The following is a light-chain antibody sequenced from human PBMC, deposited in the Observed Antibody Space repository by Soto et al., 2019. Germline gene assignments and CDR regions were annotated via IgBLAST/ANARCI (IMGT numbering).Light chain of an antibody. J-gene: IGKJ3*01. CDR1: QSISTW. V-gene: IGKV1-5*01. Sequence: DIQMTQSPSTLSASVGDRVTITCRASQSISTWLAWYQQKPGKAPKVLIYGASSLESGVPSRFRGSGSGTEFTLTISSLQPDDFATYYCQQYKNYLSFGPGTKVHI. CDR3: QQYKNYLS. CDR2: GAS.